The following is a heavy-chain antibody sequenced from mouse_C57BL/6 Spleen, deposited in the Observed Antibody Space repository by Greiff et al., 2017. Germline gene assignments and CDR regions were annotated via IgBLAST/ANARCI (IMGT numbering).Heavy chain of an antibody. CDR3: AKYGYYGTWYFDV. CDR1: GYTFTSYW. Sequence: QVQLKQPGAELVKPGASVKMSCKASGYTFTSYWITWVKQRPGQGLEWIGDIYPGSGSTNYNEKFKSKATLTVDTSSSASYMQLSSLTSEDSAVYYCAKYGYYGTWYFDVWGTGTTVTVSS. J-gene: IGHJ1*03. CDR2: IYPGSGST. D-gene: IGHD1-1*01. V-gene: IGHV1-55*01.